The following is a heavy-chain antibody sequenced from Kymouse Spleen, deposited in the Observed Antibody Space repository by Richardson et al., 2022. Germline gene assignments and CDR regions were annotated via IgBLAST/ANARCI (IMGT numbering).Heavy chain of an antibody. J-gene: IGHJ6*02. D-gene: IGHD1-20*01,IGHD1-7*01. CDR2: INHSGST. CDR1: GGSFSGYY. CDR3: ARNNWHYYYYGMDV. V-gene: IGHV4-34*01. Sequence: QVQLQQWGAGLLKPSETLSLTCAVYGGSFSGYYWSWIRQPPGKGLEWIGEINHSGSTNYNPSLKSRVTISVDTSKNQFSLKLSSVTAADTAVYYCARNNWHYYYYGMDVWGQGTTVTVSS.